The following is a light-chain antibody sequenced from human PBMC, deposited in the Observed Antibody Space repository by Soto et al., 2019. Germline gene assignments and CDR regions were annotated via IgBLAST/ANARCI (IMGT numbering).Light chain of an antibody. CDR3: SSHGGNSPYV. Sequence: QSVLTQPPSASGSPGQSVAISCTGTTTDIGAYDFVSWYQQHPGKAPKLLIYEVNKRPSGVPDRFSGSKSGNTASLTVSGLQAEDEADYYCSSHGGNSPYVFGTGTKLTVL. J-gene: IGLJ1*01. CDR1: TTDIGAYDF. CDR2: EVN. V-gene: IGLV2-8*01.